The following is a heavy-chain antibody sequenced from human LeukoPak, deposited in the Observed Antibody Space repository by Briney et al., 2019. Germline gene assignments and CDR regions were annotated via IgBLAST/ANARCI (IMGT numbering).Heavy chain of an antibody. CDR1: GGSFSGYY. J-gene: IGHJ4*02. D-gene: IGHD3-22*01. V-gene: IGHV4-34*01. Sequence: PSETLSLTCAVYGGSFSGYYWSWLRQPPGKGLEWIGEINHSGSTNYNPSLKSRVTISVDTSKNQFSLKLSSVTAADTAVYYCARDASSSSYYDSSGLHWGQGTLVTVSS. CDR3: ARDASSSSYYDSSGLH. CDR2: INHSGST.